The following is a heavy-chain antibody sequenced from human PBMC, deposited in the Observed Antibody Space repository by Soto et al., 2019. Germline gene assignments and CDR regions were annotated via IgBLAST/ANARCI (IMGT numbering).Heavy chain of an antibody. CDR2: ISGSGGST. J-gene: IGHJ4*02. D-gene: IGHD3-16*01. V-gene: IGHV3-23*01. CDR3: AKFLSS. Sequence: SLRPSWAAPCFIFSTYTMSWVRQATGKGLEWVSAISGSGGSTCYADSVEGRFTISRDNSKNTLCLQMNSLRAEDTAVYYCAKFLSSRGQGTLVTVSS. CDR1: CFIFSTYT.